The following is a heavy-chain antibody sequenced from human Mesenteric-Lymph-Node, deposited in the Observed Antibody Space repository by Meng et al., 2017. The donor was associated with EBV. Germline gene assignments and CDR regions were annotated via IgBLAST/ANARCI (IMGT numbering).Heavy chain of an antibody. CDR3: ARGLGGSRNYYFDY. V-gene: IGHV4-4*02. CDR2: VYHRGSS. D-gene: IGHD3-16*01. Sequence: QVHLQECGPGLVKPSGTRSLNCTSSGGSITSGDWWSWVRQTPGKGLEWIGQVYHRGSSSYNPSLKSRATISVDNSNNQFSLRLTSVTAADTAVYYCARGLGGSRNYYFDYWGQGTLVTVSS. CDR1: GGSITSGDW. J-gene: IGHJ4*02.